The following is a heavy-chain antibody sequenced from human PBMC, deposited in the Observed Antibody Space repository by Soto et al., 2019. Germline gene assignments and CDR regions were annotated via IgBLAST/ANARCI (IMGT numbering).Heavy chain of an antibody. Sequence: GGSLNLCCAASGFTFSSYSMNWVRQAPGKGLEWVSSISSSSSYIYYADSVKGRFTISRDNAKNSLYLQMNSLRVEDTAVYYCARGQYSYGHEDYYYGMDVWGQGTTGTGSS. CDR1: GFTFSSYS. CDR2: ISSSSSYI. D-gene: IGHD5-18*01. J-gene: IGHJ6*02. V-gene: IGHV3-21*01. CDR3: ARGQYSYGHEDYYYGMDV.